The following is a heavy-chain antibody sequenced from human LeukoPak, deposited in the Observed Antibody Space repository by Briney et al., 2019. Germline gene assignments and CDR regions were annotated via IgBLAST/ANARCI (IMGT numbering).Heavy chain of an antibody. CDR1: GGSFSGYY. V-gene: IGHV4-34*01. Sequence: SETLSLTCTVYGGSFSGYYWSWLRQPPGKGLEWIGGINNSGSTNYNPSLTSRVTISVDTSKNQFSLKLSSVTAADTAVYYCAAPYHYDSSGYYDDPNDASAICGQASMATVSS. CDR2: INNSGST. D-gene: IGHD3-22*01. CDR3: AAPYHYDSSGYYDDPNDASAI. J-gene: IGHJ3*02.